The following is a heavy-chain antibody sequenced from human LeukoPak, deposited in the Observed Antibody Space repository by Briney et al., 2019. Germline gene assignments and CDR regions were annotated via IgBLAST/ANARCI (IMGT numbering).Heavy chain of an antibody. CDR3: AKESRQWLINWFDP. CDR1: GFTLSNAW. CDR2: ISYDGSNK. V-gene: IGHV3-30*18. D-gene: IGHD6-19*01. J-gene: IGHJ5*02. Sequence: QTGGSLRLSCAASGFTLSNAWMSWVRQAPGKGLEWVAVISYDGSNKYYADSVKGRFTISRDNSKNTLYLQMNSLRAEDTAVYYCAKESRQWLINWFDPWGQGTLVTVSS.